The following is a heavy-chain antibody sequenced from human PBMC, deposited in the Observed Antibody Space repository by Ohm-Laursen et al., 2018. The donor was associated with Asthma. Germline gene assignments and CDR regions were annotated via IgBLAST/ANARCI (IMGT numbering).Heavy chain of an antibody. CDR1: GYTFTGNY. Sequence: SVKVSCKASGYTFTGNYMHWVRQAPGQGLEWMGRINPISGDTNYAQKFHGRVTMTRNTSISTAYLELSSLSSEDTAVYYCARLGYGGNSGFDYWGQGTLVTVSS. CDR2: INPISGDT. D-gene: IGHD4-23*01. J-gene: IGHJ4*02. V-gene: IGHV1-2*06. CDR3: ARLGYGGNSGFDY.